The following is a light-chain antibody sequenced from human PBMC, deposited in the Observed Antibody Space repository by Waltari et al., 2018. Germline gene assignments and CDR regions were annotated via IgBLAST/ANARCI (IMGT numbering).Light chain of an antibody. CDR1: SSDVGSFNL. J-gene: IGLJ3*02. Sequence: QSALTQPASVSGSPGQSITISCTGTSSDVGSFNLVSWYQQHPGKAPKLLVYEGSKRPARGFERFSGCKSGNKASLTIRGTQGEGEGDYCCCSYAGSSTFVVFGRGTQLAVL. V-gene: IGLV2-23*03. CDR3: CSYAGSSTFVV. CDR2: EGS.